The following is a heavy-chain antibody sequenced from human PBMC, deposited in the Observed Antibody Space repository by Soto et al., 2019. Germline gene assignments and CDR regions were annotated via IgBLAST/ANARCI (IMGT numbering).Heavy chain of an antibody. D-gene: IGHD2-21*02. V-gene: IGHV4-30-4*01. Sequence: SETLSLTCTFSGGSISSGDYYWSWIRQPPGKGLEWIGYIYYSGSTYYNPSLKSRVTISVDTSKNQFSLKLSSVTAADTAVYCCARVGRGVVTDIQYFDYWGQGTLVTVPQ. CDR2: IYYSGST. J-gene: IGHJ4*02. CDR1: GGSISSGDYY. CDR3: ARVGRGVVTDIQYFDY.